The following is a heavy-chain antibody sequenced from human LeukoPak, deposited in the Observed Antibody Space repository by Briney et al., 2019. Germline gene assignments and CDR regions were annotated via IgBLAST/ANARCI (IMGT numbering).Heavy chain of an antibody. Sequence: SETLSLTCAVYGGSFSGYYWSWIRQPPGKGLEWIGEINHSGSTNYNPSLKSRVTISVDTSKNQFSLKLSSVTAADTAVYYCARSGLRYFDWLLQEFDYWGQGTLVTVSS. CDR2: INHSGST. CDR1: GGSFSGYY. D-gene: IGHD3-9*01. J-gene: IGHJ4*02. V-gene: IGHV4-34*01. CDR3: ARSGLRYFDWLLQEFDY.